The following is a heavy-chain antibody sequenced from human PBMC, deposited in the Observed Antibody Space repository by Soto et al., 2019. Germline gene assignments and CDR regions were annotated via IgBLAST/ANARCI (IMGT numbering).Heavy chain of an antibody. V-gene: IGHV4-59*08. CDR1: GGSLSSYY. J-gene: IGHJ5*02. CDR3: ARHFSTLVITILYANWFDP. D-gene: IGHD3-9*01. CDR2: VYYSGNT. Sequence: PSETLSLTCTVSGGSLSSYYWTWIRQPPGKGLESIGYVYYSGNTNYNPSLKSRVTRSVATSKNQFSLKLSSVTAADTAVYYCARHFSTLVITILYANWFDPWGQGTLVTVSS.